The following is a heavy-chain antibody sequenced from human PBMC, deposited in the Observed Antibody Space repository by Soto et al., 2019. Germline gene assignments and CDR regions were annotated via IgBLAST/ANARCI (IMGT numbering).Heavy chain of an antibody. CDR1: GGSIRSGGYY. CDR3: ARDRLMATAGTARHYFGLDV. V-gene: IGHV4-31*03. J-gene: IGHJ6*02. CDR2: IYYSGNT. D-gene: IGHD5-18*01. Sequence: RSLTCTVSGGSIRSGGYYWSWVRQNPRRGLEWIGNIYYSGNTYYNPSLKSRLTISVDTSKNQFSLNLSSVTAADTAVYYCARDRLMATAGTARHYFGLDVWGQGTTVTVSS.